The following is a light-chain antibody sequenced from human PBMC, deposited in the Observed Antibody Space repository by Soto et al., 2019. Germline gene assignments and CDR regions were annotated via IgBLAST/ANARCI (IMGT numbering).Light chain of an antibody. J-gene: IGKJ4*01. Sequence: IQMTQSPSSLSASVGDRVTVTCRASQDIRSDVGWYQQKPGQAPKVLMYAASRLHSGVPSRFSGSGSGTNFVLTISSLQPEDVATYYCLQNNSYPLTFAGGTKVDIK. CDR3: LQNNSYPLT. CDR2: AAS. V-gene: IGKV1-6*01. CDR1: QDIRSD.